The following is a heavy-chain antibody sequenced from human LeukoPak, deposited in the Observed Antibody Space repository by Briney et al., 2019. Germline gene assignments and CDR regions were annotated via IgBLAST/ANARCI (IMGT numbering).Heavy chain of an antibody. CDR2: INHSGST. CDR1: GGSFSGYY. CDR3: ARGRPRITIFGVVRSNWFDP. Sequence: SSETLSLTCAVYGGSFSGYYWSWIRQPPGKGLEWIGEINHSGSTNYNPSLKSRVTISVDTSKNQFSLKLSSVTAADTAAYYCARGRPRITIFGVVRSNWFDPWGQGTLVTVSS. J-gene: IGHJ5*02. D-gene: IGHD3-3*01. V-gene: IGHV4-34*01.